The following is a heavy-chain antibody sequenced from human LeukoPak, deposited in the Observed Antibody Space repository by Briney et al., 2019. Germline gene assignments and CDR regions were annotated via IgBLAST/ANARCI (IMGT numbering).Heavy chain of an antibody. CDR1: GESFSGYY. CDR2: INHSGST. J-gene: IGHJ5*02. CDR3: ARTPRGYCSGGSCPNWFDP. D-gene: IGHD2-15*01. V-gene: IGHV4-34*01. Sequence: SETLSLTCAVYGESFSGYYWSWIRQPPGKGLEWIGEINHSGSTNYNPSLKSRVTLLVDTSKNQFSLKLTSVTAADTAVYYCARTPRGYCSGGSCPNWFDPWGQGTLVTVSS.